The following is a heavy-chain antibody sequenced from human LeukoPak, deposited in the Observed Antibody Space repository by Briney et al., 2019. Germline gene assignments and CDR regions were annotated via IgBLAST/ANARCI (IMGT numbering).Heavy chain of an antibody. Sequence: GESLKISCTGSGYTFTTYWIAWVRQVPGKGPEWVGVIYPGDSDTRYSPSFQGQVTISADKSISTAYLQWSSLKASDTAMYYCARGSSGWYDFDYWGQGTLVTVSS. D-gene: IGHD6-19*01. V-gene: IGHV5-51*01. CDR3: ARGSSGWYDFDY. CDR2: IYPGDSDT. J-gene: IGHJ4*02. CDR1: GYTFTTYW.